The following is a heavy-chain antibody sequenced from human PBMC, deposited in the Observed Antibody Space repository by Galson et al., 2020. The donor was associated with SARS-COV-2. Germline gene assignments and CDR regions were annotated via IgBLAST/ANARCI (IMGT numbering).Heavy chain of an antibody. CDR2: ISSSGSTI. Sequence: PGGSLRLSCAASGFTFSSYEMNWVRQAPGKGLEWVSYISSSGSTIYYADSVKGRFTISRDNAKNSLYLQMNSLRAEDTAVYYCASFFQSGTTVTPKHYYGMDVWGQGTTVTVSS. CDR1: GFTFSSYE. D-gene: IGHD4-4*01. V-gene: IGHV3-48*03. CDR3: ASFFQSGTTVTPKHYYGMDV. J-gene: IGHJ6*02.